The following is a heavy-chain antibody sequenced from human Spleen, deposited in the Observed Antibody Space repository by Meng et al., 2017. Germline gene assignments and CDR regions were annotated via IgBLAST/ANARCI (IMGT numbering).Heavy chain of an antibody. J-gene: IGHJ4*02. CDR1: GASFSNYY. Sequence: QVQLHQWDASPCNHSATLSSTCCGSGASFSNYYWSCIRQPPGKWLEWIVEINHSGSTNYNPSLESRATISVDTSQNNLSLKLSSVTAADSAVYYCARGPTTMAHDFDYWGQGTLVTVSS. D-gene: IGHD4-11*01. CDR2: INHSGST. V-gene: IGHV4-34*01. CDR3: ARGPTTMAHDFDY.